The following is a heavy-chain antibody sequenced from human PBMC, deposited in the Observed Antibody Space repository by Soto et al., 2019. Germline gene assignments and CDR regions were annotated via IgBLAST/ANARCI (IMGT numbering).Heavy chain of an antibody. Sequence: SETLSLTCTVSGGSISSYYWSWIRQPAGKGLEWIGRFYTSGSTNYNPSLKSRVTMSVDTSKNQFSLELSSVTAADTAVYYCARETPYCSGGSCYVGRPGPHYYYYGMDVWGQGTTVT. CDR3: ARETPYCSGGSCYVGRPGPHYYYYGMDV. V-gene: IGHV4-4*07. CDR2: FYTSGST. D-gene: IGHD2-15*01. CDR1: GGSISSYY. J-gene: IGHJ6*02.